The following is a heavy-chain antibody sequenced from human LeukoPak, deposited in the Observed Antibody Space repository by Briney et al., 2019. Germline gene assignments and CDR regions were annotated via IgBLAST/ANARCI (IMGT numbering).Heavy chain of an antibody. CDR1: GYTFTAYY. Sequence: GASVKVSCKTSGYTFTAYYMHWVRQAPGQGLEWMGWINPNSGGTDYAQKFQGRVTMTEDTSTDTAYMELSSLRSEDTAVYYCATGRYYYDSSGYFKDWGQGTLVTVSS. V-gene: IGHV1-2*02. CDR3: ATGRYYYDSSGYFKD. CDR2: INPNSGGT. D-gene: IGHD3-22*01. J-gene: IGHJ4*02.